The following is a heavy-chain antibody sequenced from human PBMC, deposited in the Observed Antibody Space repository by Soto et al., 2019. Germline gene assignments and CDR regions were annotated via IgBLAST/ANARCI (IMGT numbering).Heavy chain of an antibody. CDR1: GYTLTELS. Sequence: ASVKVSCKVSGYTLTELSMHWVRQAPGKGLEWMGGFDPEDGETIYAQKFQGRVTMTEDTSTDTAYMELSSLRSEDTAVYYCATYGNPYSSSWYDRAAFDIWGQGTMVTVSS. J-gene: IGHJ3*02. CDR3: ATYGNPYSSSWYDRAAFDI. D-gene: IGHD6-13*01. CDR2: FDPEDGET. V-gene: IGHV1-24*01.